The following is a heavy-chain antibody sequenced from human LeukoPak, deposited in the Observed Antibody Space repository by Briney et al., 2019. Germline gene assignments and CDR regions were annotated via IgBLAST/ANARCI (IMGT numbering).Heavy chain of an antibody. CDR1: GFSFNNYA. V-gene: IGHV3-23*01. D-gene: IGHD4-23*01. CDR3: AKDWTTVVSPKGYYLDS. Sequence: GSLTLSCAASGFSFNNYAMSWVRQAPAAGLEWVSAISKNGGSTYYVDSVKGRFTVSRDNSKNTLSLQMDSLRVEDTALYYCAKDWTTVVSPKGYYLDSWGQGTLVTVSS. J-gene: IGHJ4*02. CDR2: ISKNGGST.